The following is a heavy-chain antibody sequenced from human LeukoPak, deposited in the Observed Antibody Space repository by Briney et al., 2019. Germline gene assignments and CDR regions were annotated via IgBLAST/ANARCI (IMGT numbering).Heavy chain of an antibody. Sequence: GGSLRLSCAASGFTFSSYAMHWVRQAPGKGLEWVAVISYDGSNKYYADSVKGRFTISRDNSKNTLYLQMNSLRAEDTAVYYCARESGSYGNNWFDPWGQGTLVTVSS. V-gene: IGHV3-30*04. D-gene: IGHD1-26*01. CDR1: GFTFSSYA. CDR3: ARESGSYGNNWFDP. CDR2: ISYDGSNK. J-gene: IGHJ5*02.